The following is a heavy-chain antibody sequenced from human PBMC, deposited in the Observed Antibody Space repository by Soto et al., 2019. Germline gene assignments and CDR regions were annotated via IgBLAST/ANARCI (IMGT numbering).Heavy chain of an antibody. CDR1: GVSISSSGHY. Sequence: SETLSLTCTVSGVSISSSGHYWGWIRQPPGKGLELIGTIYSGGSSFYNPSLRRRVTISLDTSTNQFSLKVTSATAADTSVYYCARLEGDYGDFMDYWGQGTLVTVSS. J-gene: IGHJ4*02. CDR2: IYSGGSS. D-gene: IGHD4-17*01. V-gene: IGHV4-39*01. CDR3: ARLEGDYGDFMDY.